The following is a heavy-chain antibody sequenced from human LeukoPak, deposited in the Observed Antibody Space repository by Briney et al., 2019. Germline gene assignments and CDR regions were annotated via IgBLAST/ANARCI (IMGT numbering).Heavy chain of an antibody. V-gene: IGHV3-21*01. CDR1: GFTFSSYS. J-gene: IGHJ4*02. Sequence: KAGGSLRLSCAASGFTFSSYSMNWVRQAPGKGLEWVSSISSSSSYIYYADSVKGRFTISRDNAKNSLYLQMNSLRAEDTAVYYCARDSGLGAGTGYWGQGTLVTVSS. D-gene: IGHD6-13*01. CDR3: ARDSGLGAGTGY. CDR2: ISSSSSYI.